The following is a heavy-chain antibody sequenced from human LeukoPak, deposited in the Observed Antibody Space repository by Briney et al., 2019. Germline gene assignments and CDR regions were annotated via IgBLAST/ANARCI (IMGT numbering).Heavy chain of an antibody. CDR1: GGSISSYY. J-gene: IGHJ4*02. D-gene: IGHD3-16*01. Sequence: SETLSLTCTVSGGSISSYYWSWIRQPPGKGLEWIGYIYYSGSTNYNPSLKSRVTISVNTSKNQFSLKLTSVTAADTAVYYCARLNGGSWGQGTLVTVSS. CDR2: IYYSGST. V-gene: IGHV4-59*08. CDR3: ARLNGGS.